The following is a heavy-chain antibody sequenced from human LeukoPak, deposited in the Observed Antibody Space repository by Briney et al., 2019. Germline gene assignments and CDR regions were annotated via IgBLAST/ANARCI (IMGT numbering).Heavy chain of an antibody. CDR3: ARDRVTMVRGAHYYYYYGMDV. D-gene: IGHD3-10*01. CDR1: GGSISSSDYY. Sequence: PSETLSLTCTVSGGSISSSDYYWSWIRQPPGKGLEWIGYIYYSGSTYYNPSLKSRVTISVDTSKNQFSLKLSSVTAADTAVYYCARDRVTMVRGAHYYYYYGMDVWGQGTTVTVSS. CDR2: IYYSGST. V-gene: IGHV4-30-4*08. J-gene: IGHJ6*02.